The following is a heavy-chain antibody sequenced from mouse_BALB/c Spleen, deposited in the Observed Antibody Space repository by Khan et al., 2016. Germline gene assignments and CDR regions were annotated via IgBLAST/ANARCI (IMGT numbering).Heavy chain of an antibody. D-gene: IGHD1-2*01. CDR1: GYTFTSYW. CDR3: VKIHVYGRYYAMDY. CDR2: INPSTGYT. J-gene: IGHJ4*01. V-gene: IGHV1-7*01. Sequence: QMQLEESGAELAKPGASVKMSCKATGYTFTSYWMHWVKQRPGQGLEWIGYINPSTGYTEYNQKFKDKATLTADKSSSTAYMQLSSLQSEDSAVYYCVKIHVYGRYYAMDYWGQGTSVTVSS.